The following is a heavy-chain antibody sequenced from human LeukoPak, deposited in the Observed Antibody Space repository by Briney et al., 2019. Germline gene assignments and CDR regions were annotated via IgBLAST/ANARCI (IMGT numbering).Heavy chain of an antibody. D-gene: IGHD4-17*01. Sequence: SETLSLTCTVSGGSISSGGYYWVWIRQHPGKGLEWIGYIFYSGSTYYNPSLKSRVTISVDTSKNQFSLRLSSVTAADTAVYYCARGYPYGYYYYYGMDVWGKGTTVAVSS. V-gene: IGHV4-31*03. CDR1: GGSISSGGYY. CDR3: ARGYPYGYYYYYGMDV. J-gene: IGHJ6*04. CDR2: IFYSGST.